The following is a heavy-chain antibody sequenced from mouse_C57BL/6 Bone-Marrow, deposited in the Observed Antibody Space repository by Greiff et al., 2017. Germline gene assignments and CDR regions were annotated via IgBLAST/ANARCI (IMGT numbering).Heavy chain of an antibody. J-gene: IGHJ4*01. Sequence: VQLQQPGAELVRPGSSVKLSCKASGYTFTSYWMHWVKQRPIQGLEWIGNIDPSDSETHYNQKFKDKATLTVDKSSSTAYMQLSSLTSEDSAVYYCARPPYDYAAGPYAMDYWGQGTSVTVSS. V-gene: IGHV1-52*01. CDR2: IDPSDSET. CDR3: ARPPYDYAAGPYAMDY. CDR1: GYTFTSYW. D-gene: IGHD2-4*01.